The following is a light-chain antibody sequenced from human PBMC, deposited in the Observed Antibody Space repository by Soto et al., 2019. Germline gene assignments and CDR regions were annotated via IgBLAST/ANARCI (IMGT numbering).Light chain of an antibody. CDR3: RSYTSSSSYV. V-gene: IGLV2-14*03. J-gene: IGLJ1*01. Sequence: QSALTQPASVSGSPGQSITISCTGTSSDVGGYNYVSWYQHHPGKSPKLMIYDVRNRPSGVSNRLSGSKSGNTASLTISGLQAEDEADYYGRSYTSSSSYVFGTGTQLTVL. CDR1: SSDVGGYNY. CDR2: DVR.